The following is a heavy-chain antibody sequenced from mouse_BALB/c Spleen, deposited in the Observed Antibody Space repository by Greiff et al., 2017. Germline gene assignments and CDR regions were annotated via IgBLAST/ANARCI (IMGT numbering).Heavy chain of an antibody. Sequence: VQLQQSGAELAKPGASVKMSCKASGYTFTSYWMYWVKQRPGQGLEWIGYINPSTGYTEYNQKFKDKATLTADKSSSTAYMQLSSLTSEDSAVYYCARGDYYGSSYDAMDYWGQGTSVTVSA. V-gene: IGHV1-7*01. CDR2: INPSTGYT. J-gene: IGHJ4*01. CDR1: GYTFTSYW. CDR3: ARGDYYGSSYDAMDY. D-gene: IGHD1-1*01.